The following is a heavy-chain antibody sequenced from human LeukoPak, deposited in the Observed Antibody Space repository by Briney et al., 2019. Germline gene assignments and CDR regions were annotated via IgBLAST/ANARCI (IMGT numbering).Heavy chain of an antibody. J-gene: IGHJ3*02. CDR3: AKDAFGFGELAPDAFDI. Sequence: GGSLRLSCAASGFTFSSYAMSWVRQAPGKGLEWVSAISGSGGNTYYADSVKGRFTISRDNSKNTLYLQMNSLRAEDTAVYYCAKDAFGFGELAPDAFDIWGQGTMVTVSS. D-gene: IGHD3-10*01. V-gene: IGHV3-23*01. CDR1: GFTFSSYA. CDR2: ISGSGGNT.